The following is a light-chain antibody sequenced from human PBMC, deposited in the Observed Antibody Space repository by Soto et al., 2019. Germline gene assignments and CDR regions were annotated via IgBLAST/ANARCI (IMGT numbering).Light chain of an antibody. CDR1: RSNIGFNA. J-gene: IGLJ3*02. V-gene: IGLV1-47*02. CDR2: GNS. Sequence: SVLTQPPSASGTPGQRVTLSCSGGRSNIGFNAVNWYQQLPGAAPKLLMHGNSQRPSGVPERFSGSKSGTSASLAIIGLRTEDEADYYCAALDDSLSGVVFGGGTKVTVL. CDR3: AALDDSLSGVV.